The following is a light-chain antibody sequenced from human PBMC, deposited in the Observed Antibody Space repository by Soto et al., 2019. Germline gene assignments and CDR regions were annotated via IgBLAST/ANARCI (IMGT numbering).Light chain of an antibody. CDR2: DVT. Sequence: QSVLSQLASVSGSPGQSITISCTGTSSDVGGFEYVSWYQHQPGKAHKLIIYDVTKRPSGVSTRFSGSKPGNTPSLTISGIQAEDEGDYYCGSITRSSASVFGTETK. V-gene: IGLV2-14*01. J-gene: IGLJ1*01. CDR1: SSDVGGFEY. CDR3: GSITRSSASV.